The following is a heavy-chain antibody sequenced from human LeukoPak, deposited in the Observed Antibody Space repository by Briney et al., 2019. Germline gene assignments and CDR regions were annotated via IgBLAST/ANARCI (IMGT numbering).Heavy chain of an antibody. V-gene: IGHV3-33*08. CDR1: GFTVSSNY. Sequence: PGGSLRLSCAASGFTVSSNYMSWVRQAPGKGLEWVAGISPDGSKKYYVDAVKGRFTISRDNSKNTLYLQMNSLRVEDTAMYYCARDLSYFSFDDWGQGTTVTVSS. CDR3: ARDLSYFSFDD. J-gene: IGHJ6*02. CDR2: ISPDGSKK. D-gene: IGHD2-21*01.